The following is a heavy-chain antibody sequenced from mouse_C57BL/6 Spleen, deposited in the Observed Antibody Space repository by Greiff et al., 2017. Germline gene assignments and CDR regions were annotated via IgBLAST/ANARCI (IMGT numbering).Heavy chain of an antibody. Sequence: EVQGVESGGDLVKPGGSLKLSCAASGFTFSSYGMSWVRQTPDKRLEWVATISSGGSYTYYPDSVKGRFTISRDNAKNTLYLQMSSLKSEDTAMYYCACYYSYAMDYWGQGTSVTVSS. V-gene: IGHV5-6*01. D-gene: IGHD2-3*01. J-gene: IGHJ4*01. CDR3: ACYYSYAMDY. CDR1: GFTFSSYG. CDR2: ISSGGSYT.